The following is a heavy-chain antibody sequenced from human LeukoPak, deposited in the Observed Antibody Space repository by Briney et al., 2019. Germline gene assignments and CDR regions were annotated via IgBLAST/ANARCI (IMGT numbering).Heavy chain of an antibody. Sequence: GGSLRLSCAASGFTFSSYGMHWVRQAPGKGLEWVAVIWYDGSNKYYADSVKGRFTISRDNSKNTLYLQMNSLRAEDTAVYYCARRLRLGELSSPLGYWGQGTLVTVSS. V-gene: IGHV3-30*19. CDR1: GFTFSSYG. CDR3: ARRLRLGELSSPLGY. CDR2: IWYDGSNK. J-gene: IGHJ4*02. D-gene: IGHD3-16*02.